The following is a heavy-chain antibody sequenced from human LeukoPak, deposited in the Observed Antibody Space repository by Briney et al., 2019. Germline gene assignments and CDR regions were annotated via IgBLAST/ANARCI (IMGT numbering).Heavy chain of an antibody. CDR2: ISAYNGNT. D-gene: IGHD6-19*01. CDR3: AREQWLVHRELIRAVGYFQH. Sequence: ASVKVSCKASGYTFTSYGISWVRQAPGQGLEWMGWISAYNGNTNYAQKLQGRVTMTTDTSTSTAYMELRSLRSDDTAVYYCAREQWLVHRELIRAVGYFQHWGQGTLVTVSS. CDR1: GYTFTSYG. V-gene: IGHV1-18*01. J-gene: IGHJ1*01.